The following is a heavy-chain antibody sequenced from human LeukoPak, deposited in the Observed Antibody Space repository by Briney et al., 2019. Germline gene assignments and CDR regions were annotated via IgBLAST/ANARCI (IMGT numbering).Heavy chain of an antibody. CDR2: IYYSGST. J-gene: IGHJ5*02. V-gene: IGHV4-59*01. D-gene: IGHD3-3*01. Sequence: NPSETLSLTCTVSCGSISSYYWSWIRQPPRKGLECIGYIYYSGSTNYNPSLKSRVTISVDTSKNQFSLKLSSVTAADTAVYYCARLRFLEWSKRLDPWGQGTLVTVSS. CDR1: CGSISSYY. CDR3: ARLRFLEWSKRLDP.